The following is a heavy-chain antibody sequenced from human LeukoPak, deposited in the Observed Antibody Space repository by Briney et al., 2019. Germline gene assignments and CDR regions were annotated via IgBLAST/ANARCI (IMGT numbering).Heavy chain of an antibody. CDR3: ARVAGDLYGSGSYYEYYSDY. V-gene: IGHV1-18*01. J-gene: IGHJ4*02. D-gene: IGHD3-10*01. CDR1: GYTFTSYG. Sequence: ASVKVSCKASGYTFTSYGISWVRQAPGQGLEWMGWISAYNGNANYAQKLQGRVTMTTDTSTSTAYMELRSLRSDDTAVYYCARVAGDLYGSGSYYEYYSDYWGQGTLVTVSS. CDR2: ISAYNGNA.